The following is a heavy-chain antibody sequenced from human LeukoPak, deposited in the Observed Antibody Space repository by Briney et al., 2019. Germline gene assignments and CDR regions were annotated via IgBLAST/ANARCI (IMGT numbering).Heavy chain of an antibody. CDR2: IYYSGST. V-gene: IGHV4-39*01. D-gene: IGHD6-13*01. CDR3: ARAAAANWFDP. Sequence: PSETLSLTCTVSGGSISSSSYYWGWIRQPPGKGLEWIGTIYYSGSTYYNPSLRSRVTISVDTSKNQFSLKLSSVTAADTAVYYCARAAAANWFDPWGQGTLVTASS. J-gene: IGHJ5*02. CDR1: GGSISSSSYY.